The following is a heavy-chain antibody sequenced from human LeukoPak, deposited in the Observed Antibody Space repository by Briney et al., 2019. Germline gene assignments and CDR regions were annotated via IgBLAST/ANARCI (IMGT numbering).Heavy chain of an antibody. CDR2: ISGSGGST. J-gene: IGHJ6*02. V-gene: IGHV3-23*01. CDR3: AKDLGPEWLLKRDSVDYYYYGMDV. D-gene: IGHD3-3*01. CDR1: GFTFSSYA. Sequence: GGSLRLSCAASGFTFSSYAMSWVRQAPGKGLEWVSAISGSGGSTYYADSVKGRFTISRDNSKNTLYLQMNGLRAEDTAVYYCAKDLGPEWLLKRDSVDYYYYGMDVWGQGTTVTVSS.